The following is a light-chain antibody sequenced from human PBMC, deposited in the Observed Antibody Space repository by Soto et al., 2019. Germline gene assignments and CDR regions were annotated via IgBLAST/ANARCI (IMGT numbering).Light chain of an antibody. Sequence: DIVLTQSPATLSSSPGERVTLSCRASQSVDNFLAWYQQKPGQPPRLLIYGASSRASGIPDRFSGSGSGTDFTLTISRLEPEDFAVYYCQQYDFSLRTFGQGSKVEI. CDR1: QSVDNF. CDR3: QQYDFSLRT. CDR2: GAS. V-gene: IGKV3-20*01. J-gene: IGKJ1*01.